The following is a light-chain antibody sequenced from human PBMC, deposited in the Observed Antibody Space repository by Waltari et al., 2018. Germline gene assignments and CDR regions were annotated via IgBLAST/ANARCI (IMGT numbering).Light chain of an antibody. CDR2: LTY. V-gene: IGKV1-6*02. J-gene: IGKJ1*01. Sequence: QLTQSPSSLSASVGDRVTITCRSSQDIRYDLSWYQHKPGSAPKLLIYLTYSLQSGVPPRFSGSGSGTEFTLTISSLQPEDYATYYCLQDSHYPWTFGPGTKVEI. CDR3: LQDSHYPWT. CDR1: QDIRYD.